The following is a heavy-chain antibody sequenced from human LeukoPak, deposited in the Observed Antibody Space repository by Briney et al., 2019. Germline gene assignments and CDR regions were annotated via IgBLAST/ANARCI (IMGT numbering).Heavy chain of an antibody. CDR2: IYSGGKT. CDR3: ARVYCSGGSCYGGRFDY. D-gene: IGHD2-15*01. Sequence: GGSLRLSCTVSGFTVSSNSWSWVRQAPGKGLEWVSFIYSGGKTHSSDSVKGRFTISRDNSKNTLYLQMNSLRAEDTAVYYCARVYCSGGSCYGGRFDYWGQGTLVTVSS. V-gene: IGHV3-53*01. J-gene: IGHJ4*02. CDR1: GFTVSSNS.